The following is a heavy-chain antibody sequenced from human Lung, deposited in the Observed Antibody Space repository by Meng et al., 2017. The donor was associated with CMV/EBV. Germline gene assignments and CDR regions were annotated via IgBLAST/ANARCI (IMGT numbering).Heavy chain of an antibody. CDR2: IYYSGST. D-gene: IGHD4-17*01. CDR3: ARSPTGDYAMDV. J-gene: IGHJ6*02. Sequence: SXTXSLXCTVSGGSVRSSFYYWSWIRQSPGKGLEWIGYIYYSGSTDHNTSLKSRVTMSIDTSKNQISLKLSSVTAADTAVYYCARSPTGDYAMDVWGQGTTVTVSS. CDR1: GGSVRSSFYY. V-gene: IGHV4-61*01.